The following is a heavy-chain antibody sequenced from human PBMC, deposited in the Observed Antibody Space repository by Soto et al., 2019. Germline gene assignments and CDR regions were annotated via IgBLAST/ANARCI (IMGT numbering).Heavy chain of an antibody. CDR2: IYHSGST. V-gene: IGHV4-59*01. D-gene: IGHD3-16*02. Sequence: QVQLQESGPGLVKPSETLSLTCTVSGGSMNTYYWSWVRQPPGKGLEWVGHIYHSGSTHYNPSLRSRLTISVDASKXXXSLXXXXXTAXXTXXXYCXXXGAYDSVWGTHRYIAVLDSWGQGAPVTVSS. J-gene: IGHJ4*02. CDR1: GGSMNTYY. CDR3: XXXGAYDSVWGTHRYIAVLDS.